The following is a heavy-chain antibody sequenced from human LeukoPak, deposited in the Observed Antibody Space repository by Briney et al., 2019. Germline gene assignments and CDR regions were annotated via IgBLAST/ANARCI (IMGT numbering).Heavy chain of an antibody. CDR3: ARGRDSGSGSLTLDY. CDR1: GESFSGYY. Sequence: SETLSLTCAVYGESFSGYYWSWIRRPPGKGLEWIGEINQGGRTNYKPSLKSRVTISADTSKNQFSLKLSSVTAADTAVYYCARGRDSGSGSLTLDYWGQGTLVTVSS. D-gene: IGHD3-10*01. CDR2: INQGGRT. J-gene: IGHJ4*02. V-gene: IGHV4-34*01.